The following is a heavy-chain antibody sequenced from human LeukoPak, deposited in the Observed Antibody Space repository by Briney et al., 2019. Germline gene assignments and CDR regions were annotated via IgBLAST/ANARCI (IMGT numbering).Heavy chain of an antibody. J-gene: IGHJ6*02. CDR1: GGSISSYY. V-gene: IGHV4-59*08. Sequence: SETLSLTCTVSGGSISSYYWTWIRQPPGKGLEWIGNIYHSGSTNNNPSLKSRVTILVDTSKNQFSLKLSSVTAADTAVYYCARCPSYYDSSGYYYYGMDVWGQGTTVTASS. CDR2: IYHSGST. CDR3: ARCPSYYDSSGYYYYGMDV. D-gene: IGHD3-22*01.